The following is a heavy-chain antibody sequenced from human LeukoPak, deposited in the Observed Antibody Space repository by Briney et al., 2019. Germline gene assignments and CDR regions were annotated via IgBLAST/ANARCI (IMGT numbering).Heavy chain of an antibody. Sequence: GGSLRLSCAASGFTFSSYEMNWFRQAPGKGLEWVAYITTSGTNEYYADSVKGRFTISRDNAKNSLYLQMNSLRAEDTAIYYCAREGVGHYYYYYYMDVWGKGTTVTISS. J-gene: IGHJ6*03. D-gene: IGHD2-8*01. CDR3: AREGVGHYYYYYYMDV. V-gene: IGHV3-48*03. CDR2: ITTSGTNE. CDR1: GFTFSSYE.